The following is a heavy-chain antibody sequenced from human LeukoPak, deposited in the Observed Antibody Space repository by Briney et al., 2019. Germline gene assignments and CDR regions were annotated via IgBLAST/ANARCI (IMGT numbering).Heavy chain of an antibody. V-gene: IGHV5-51*01. CDR1: GYSFTSYW. CDR3: ARHESYSYGYVRE. Sequence: GESLKISCKGSGYSFTSYWIGWVRQMPGKGLEWMGIIYPGDSDTRYSPSFQGQVTISADKSISTAYLQWSSLKASDTATYYCARHESYSYGYVREWGQGTLVTVSS. J-gene: IGHJ4*02. D-gene: IGHD5-18*01. CDR2: IYPGDSDT.